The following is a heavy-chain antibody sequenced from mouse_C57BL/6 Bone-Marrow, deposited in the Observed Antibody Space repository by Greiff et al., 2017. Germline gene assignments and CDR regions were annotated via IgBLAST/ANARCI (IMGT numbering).Heavy chain of an antibody. CDR3: ARRGYYSFYWYFDV. D-gene: IGHD2-12*01. J-gene: IGHJ1*03. V-gene: IGHV1-18*01. CDR2: INPNNGGT. Sequence: EVQLQQSGPELVKPGASVKIPCKASGYTFTDYNMDWVKQSHGKSLEWIGDINPNNGGTIYNQKFKGKATLTVDKSSSTAYMELRSLTSEDTAVYYCARRGYYSFYWYFDVWGTGTTVTVSS. CDR1: GYTFTDYN.